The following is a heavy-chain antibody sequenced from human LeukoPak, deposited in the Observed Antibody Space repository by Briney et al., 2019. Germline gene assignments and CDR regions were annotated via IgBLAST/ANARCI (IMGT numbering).Heavy chain of an antibody. J-gene: IGHJ5*02. D-gene: IGHD6-6*01. CDR1: GGSINSYY. CDR3: ATFMAARSRWFDP. V-gene: IGHV4-59*08. CDR2: IYSSGST. Sequence: PSETLSLTCSVSGGSINSYYWSWIRQPPGKGLEWIGYIYSSGSTNYNPSLKSRVTISVDTSKNQFSLKLSSVTAADTAVYYCATFMAARSRWFDPWGQGTLVTVSS.